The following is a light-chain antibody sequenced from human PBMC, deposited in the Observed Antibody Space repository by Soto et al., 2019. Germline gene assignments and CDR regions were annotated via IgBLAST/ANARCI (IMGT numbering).Light chain of an antibody. CDR2: GAS. CDR1: HTVSVNY. Sequence: EIVLTQSPDTLSLSPGERATLSCRASHTVSVNYLAWYQQKPGQAPRLLIYGASNRATGIPDRFSGSVSGTNFTLTITRLEPEDIAVFYCQQYGSSPYTFGQGTKLELK. CDR3: QQYGSSPYT. V-gene: IGKV3-20*01. J-gene: IGKJ2*01.